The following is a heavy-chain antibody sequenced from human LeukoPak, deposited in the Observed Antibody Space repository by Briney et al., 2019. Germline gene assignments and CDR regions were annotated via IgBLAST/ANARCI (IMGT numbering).Heavy chain of an antibody. CDR1: GLIFSTYA. CDR2: ISSSGGYT. Sequence: GGSLRLTCAASGLIFSTYAMGWVRQAPGKGLEWVSGISSSGGYTYYADSVKGRFTISRDNSKNTLYLQMNSLRAEDTAVYYCARSVSSRFTSPRRPYYFDSWGQGTLVTVSS. J-gene: IGHJ4*02. V-gene: IGHV3-23*01. CDR3: ARSVSSRFTSPRRPYYFDS. D-gene: IGHD3-10*01.